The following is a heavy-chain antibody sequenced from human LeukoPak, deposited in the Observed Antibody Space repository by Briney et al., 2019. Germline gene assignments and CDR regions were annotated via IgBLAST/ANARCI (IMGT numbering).Heavy chain of an antibody. CDR1: GASITTHH. CDR2: SHINGGS. CDR3: ARGDIDWLRSPGALYYFDY. D-gene: IGHD5-12*01. Sequence: SETLSLTCTVSGASITTHHWSWIRQSPGKGLEWIGYSHINGGSSYNPSLKSRVTIALDTSENHFSLRLNSVTAADTAVYFCARGDIDWLRSPGALYYFDYWGQGILVTVSS. V-gene: IGHV4-59*11. J-gene: IGHJ4*02.